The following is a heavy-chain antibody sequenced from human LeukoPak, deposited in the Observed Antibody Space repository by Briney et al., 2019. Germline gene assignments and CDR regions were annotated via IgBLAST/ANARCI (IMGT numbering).Heavy chain of an antibody. Sequence: GGSLRLSCAASGFTFSTYIMNWVRQTPGKGLEWVSSIGTSTSYIYYADSVKGRFTISRDNAKNSLYLQMNSLRAEDTAVYYCARAPYSGSYYYYYMDVWGKGTTVTISS. D-gene: IGHD1-26*01. CDR1: GFTFSTYI. J-gene: IGHJ6*03. CDR2: IGTSTSYI. V-gene: IGHV3-21*01. CDR3: ARAPYSGSYYYYYMDV.